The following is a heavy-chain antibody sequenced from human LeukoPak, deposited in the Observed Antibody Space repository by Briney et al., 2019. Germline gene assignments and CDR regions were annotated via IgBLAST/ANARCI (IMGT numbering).Heavy chain of an antibody. V-gene: IGHV1-18*01. CDR1: GYTFTSYG. Sequence: GASVKVSFTSSGYTFTSYGISWVRQAPGQGLEWMGWISAYNGNTNYAQKLQGRVTMTTDTSTSTAYMELRSLRSDDTAVYYCARDWDGHDYGDYTSYYYGMDVWGQGTTVTVSS. J-gene: IGHJ6*02. CDR3: ARDWDGHDYGDYTSYYYGMDV. D-gene: IGHD4-17*01. CDR2: ISAYNGNT.